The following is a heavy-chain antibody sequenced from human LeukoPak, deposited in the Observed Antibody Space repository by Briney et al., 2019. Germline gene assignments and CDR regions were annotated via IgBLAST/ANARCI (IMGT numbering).Heavy chain of an antibody. J-gene: IGHJ3*02. D-gene: IGHD6-13*01. Sequence: PGGSLRLSCAASGFTFCSYDMHWVRQATGKGLEWVSAIGTAGDTYYPGSVKGRFTISRENAKNSLYLQMNSLRAGDTAVYYCARVHSSSWYSHNAFDIWGQGTMVTVSS. CDR2: IGTAGDT. V-gene: IGHV3-13*01. CDR3: ARVHSSSWYSHNAFDI. CDR1: GFTFCSYD.